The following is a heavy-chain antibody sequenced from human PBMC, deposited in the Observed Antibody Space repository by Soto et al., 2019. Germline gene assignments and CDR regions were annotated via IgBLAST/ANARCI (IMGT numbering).Heavy chain of an antibody. J-gene: IGHJ4*02. CDR1: GFTFSDYW. D-gene: IGHD4-4*01. CDR3: ATNHNYRSDY. CDR2: IKRDGSEE. Sequence: EVQLVESGGGLVQPGGSLRLSCAASGFTFSDYWMSWVRQAPGKGLEWVANIKRDGSEEYYVDSVKGRFTISRDNAKNSLYLQMNSLRAEDTAVYYCATNHNYRSDYWGQGALVTVSP. V-gene: IGHV3-7*01.